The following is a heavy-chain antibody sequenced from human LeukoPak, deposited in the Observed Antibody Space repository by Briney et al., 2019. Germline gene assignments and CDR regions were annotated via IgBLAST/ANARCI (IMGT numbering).Heavy chain of an antibody. CDR1: GGSISSYY. CDR2: IYYSGST. V-gene: IGHV4-59*01. D-gene: IGHD1-26*01. CDR3: ARVIGALGAFDI. Sequence: SETLSLTCTVSGGSISSYYWSWIRQPPGKGLEWIGNIYYSGSTNYNPSLKSRVTISVDTFKNQFSLKLSSVTAADTAVYYCARVIGALGAFDIWGQGTMVTVSS. J-gene: IGHJ3*02.